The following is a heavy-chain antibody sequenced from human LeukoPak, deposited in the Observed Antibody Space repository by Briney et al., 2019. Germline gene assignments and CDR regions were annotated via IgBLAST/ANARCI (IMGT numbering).Heavy chain of an antibody. V-gene: IGHV5-51*01. D-gene: IGHD6-6*01. CDR3: ARRASSSGDPIDY. J-gene: IGHJ4*02. CDR2: VYPGDSDT. Sequence: GESLKISCKGSGYSFTSYWIGWVRQMPGKGLEWMGIVYPGDSDTRYSPSFQGQVTISADKSISTAYLQWSSLKASDTAMYYCARRASSSGDPIDYWGQGTLVTVSS. CDR1: GYSFTSYW.